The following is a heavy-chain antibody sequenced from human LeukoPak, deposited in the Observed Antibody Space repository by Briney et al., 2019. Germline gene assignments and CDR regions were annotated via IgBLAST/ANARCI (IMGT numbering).Heavy chain of an antibody. V-gene: IGHV4-34*01. J-gene: IGHJ5*02. D-gene: IGHD3-9*01. CDR1: GGSFSGYY. CDR2: INHSGST. CDR3: ARDGARVYYDILTNYRRGWFDP. Sequence: SETLSLTCAVYGGSFSGYYWSWIRQPPGKGLEWIGEINHSGSTNYNPSLKSRVTISVDTSKNQFSLKLSSVTAAGTAVYYCARDGARVYYDILTNYRRGWFDPWGQGTLVTVSS.